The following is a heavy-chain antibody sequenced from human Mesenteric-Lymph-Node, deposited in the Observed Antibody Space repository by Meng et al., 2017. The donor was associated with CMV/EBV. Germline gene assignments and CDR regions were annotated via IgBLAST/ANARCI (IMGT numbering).Heavy chain of an antibody. V-gene: IGHV3-30-3*01. CDR1: GFTFSSYA. J-gene: IGHJ5*02. Sequence: GGSLRLSCAASGFTFSSYAMHWVRQAPGKGLEWVAVISYDGSNKYYADSVKGRFTISRDNAKNSLYLQMNSLRAEDTAVYYCARVPAAYWFDPWGQGTLVTVSS. D-gene: IGHD2-2*01. CDR2: ISYDGSNK. CDR3: ARVPAAYWFDP.